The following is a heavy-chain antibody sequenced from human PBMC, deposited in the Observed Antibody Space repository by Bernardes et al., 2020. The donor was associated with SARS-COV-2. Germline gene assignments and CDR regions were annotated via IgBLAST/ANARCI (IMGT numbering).Heavy chain of an antibody. CDR2: IYGDDKK. D-gene: IGHD2-2*01. V-gene: IGHV3-66*02. CDR3: ARDLVVVPASTRPYFYYSMDV. Sequence: GGPLRISCAASGFTVSNNYMNWVRQAPGKGLEWVSVIYGDDKKYYADSVKGRFTVSRDNAKNTLYLQMNSLRGEDTAVYYCARDLVVVPASTRPYFYYSMDVWGQGTTVTVSS. CDR1: GFTVSNNY. J-gene: IGHJ6*02.